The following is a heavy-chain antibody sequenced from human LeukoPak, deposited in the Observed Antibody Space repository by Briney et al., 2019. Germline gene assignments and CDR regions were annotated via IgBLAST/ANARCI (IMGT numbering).Heavy chain of an antibody. Sequence: ASVDVCCKASGYTDTSYDMHWGREAPGQGLEGRGIMNPIGGSTSYAQKFKRRVTMPRAQSPSTVYMELTSLRSEDTAVYYCARDRYCSGGRCDDRGFFDYWGQGTLVTVSS. CDR2: MNPIGGST. J-gene: IGHJ4*02. V-gene: IGHV1-46*01. D-gene: IGHD2-15*01. CDR1: GYTDTSYD. CDR3: ARDRYCSGGRCDDRGFFDY.